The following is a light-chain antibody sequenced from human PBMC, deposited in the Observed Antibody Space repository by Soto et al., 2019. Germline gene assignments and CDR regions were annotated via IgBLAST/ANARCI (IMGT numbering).Light chain of an antibody. CDR1: QSVSSSH. J-gene: IGKJ5*01. CDR3: QQYGRSPIT. CDR2: GAS. Sequence: EIVLTQSPGTLSLSPGARATLSCRASQSVSSSHLAWYQQKPGQAPRLLIYGASSRATGIPDRISGSGSGTDGTLTISRLEPEDCAVYDGQQYGRSPITFGQGTRLEIK. V-gene: IGKV3-20*01.